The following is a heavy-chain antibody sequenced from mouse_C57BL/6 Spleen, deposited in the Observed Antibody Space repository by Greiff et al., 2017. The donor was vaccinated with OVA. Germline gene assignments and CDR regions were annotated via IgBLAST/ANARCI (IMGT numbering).Heavy chain of an antibody. CDR3: ASPTVVEGAMDY. CDR1: GYSITSGYY. Sequence: VQLQESGPGLVKPSQSLSLTCSVTGYSITSGYYWNWIRQFPGNKLEWMGYISYDGSNNYNPSLKNRISITRDTSKNQFFLKLNSVTTEDTATYYCASPTVVEGAMDYWGQGTSVTVSS. V-gene: IGHV3-6*01. D-gene: IGHD1-1*01. J-gene: IGHJ4*01. CDR2: ISYDGSN.